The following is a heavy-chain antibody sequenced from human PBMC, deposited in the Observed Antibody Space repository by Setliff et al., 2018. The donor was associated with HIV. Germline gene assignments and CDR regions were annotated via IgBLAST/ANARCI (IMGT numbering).Heavy chain of an antibody. CDR3: AKDKSYHDYIWGSSVLAY. Sequence: GSLRLSCAGSGFTFDGYGMSWVRQAPGKGLEWVSAINWNGGSTVYAESVKGRFTISRDNAKNTLFPQMNSLRPEDTAIYYCAKDKSYHDYIWGSSVLAYWGQGTLVTVSS. CDR1: GFTFDGYG. CDR2: INWNGGST. J-gene: IGHJ4*02. D-gene: IGHD3-16*01. V-gene: IGHV3-20*04.